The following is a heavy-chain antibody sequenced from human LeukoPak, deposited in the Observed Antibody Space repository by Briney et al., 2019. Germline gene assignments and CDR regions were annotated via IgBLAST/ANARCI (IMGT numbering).Heavy chain of an antibody. CDR3: GKDMSPGGLDN. CDR1: EFSVGSNY. J-gene: IGHJ4*02. D-gene: IGHD3-10*01. V-gene: IGHV3-53*05. Sequence: GGSLRLSCAASEFSVGSNYMTWVRQAPGKGLEWVSLIYSGGSTYYADSVKGRFTISRDNAKNSLYLQMNSLRAEDTALYYCGKDMSPGGLDNWGQGTLVTVSS. CDR2: IYSGGST.